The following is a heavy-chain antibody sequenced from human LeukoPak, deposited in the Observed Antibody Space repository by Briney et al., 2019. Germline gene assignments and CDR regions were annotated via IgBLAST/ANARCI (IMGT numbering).Heavy chain of an antibody. V-gene: IGHV1-8*03. CDR3: ARGPRHYASTSCYRFDP. J-gene: IGHJ5*02. D-gene: IGHD2-2*02. CDR2: MNPNSGNT. CDR1: GYTFTSYD. Sequence: GASVKVSCKASGYTFTSYDINWVRQATGQGLEWMGWMNPNSGNTGYAQKFQGRVTITRNTSISTAYMELSSLRSEDTAVYYCARGPRHYASTSCYRFDPWGQGTLVIISS.